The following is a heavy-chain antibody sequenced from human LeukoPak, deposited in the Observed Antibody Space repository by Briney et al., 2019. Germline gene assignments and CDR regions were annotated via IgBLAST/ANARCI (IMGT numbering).Heavy chain of an antibody. J-gene: IGHJ6*03. CDR3: ARQHDSYYYYYIDV. CDR2: LYHSDSA. Sequence: SETLSLTXAVSGYSISNGYYWVWIRPPPGRGLEWIGSLYHSDSAYYNTSLRSRVSVSVDTSKNQFSLTLSFVTAADTAVYYCARQHDSYYYYYIDVWGSGTTVTVSS. V-gene: IGHV4-38-2*01. CDR1: GYSISNGYY.